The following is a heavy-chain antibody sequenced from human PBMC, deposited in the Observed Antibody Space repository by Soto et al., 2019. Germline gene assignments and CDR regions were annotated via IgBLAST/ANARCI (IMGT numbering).Heavy chain of an antibody. Sequence: GESLKISCKGSGYSFTNYWIGWVRQMPGKGLEWMGIIYPGDSDTRYSPSFQGQVIISADKSISTAYLQWNSLKASDTAMYYCARPGRGSYYDNSGRPALGPIDISGQGTMVTVS. D-gene: IGHD3-22*01. J-gene: IGHJ3*02. CDR2: IYPGDSDT. V-gene: IGHV5-51*01. CDR3: ARPGRGSYYDNSGRPALGPIDI. CDR1: GYSFTNYW.